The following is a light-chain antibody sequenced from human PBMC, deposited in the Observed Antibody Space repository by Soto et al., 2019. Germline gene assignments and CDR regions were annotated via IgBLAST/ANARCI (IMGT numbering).Light chain of an antibody. J-gene: IGKJ1*01. CDR1: QSVRSTF. CDR2: GVS. CDR3: QQYGTSPRT. Sequence: EIVLTQSPGTRSLSSGERATLSCRATQSVRSTFLAWYQQKLGQAPSLLIYGVSNRATGTPDRFSGSGSGTDCTLTISRLESEDFAVYYCQQYGTSPRTFGQGTKVQIK. V-gene: IGKV3-20*01.